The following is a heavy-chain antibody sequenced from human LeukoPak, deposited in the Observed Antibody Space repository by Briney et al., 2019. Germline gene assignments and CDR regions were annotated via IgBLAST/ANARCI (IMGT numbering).Heavy chain of an antibody. CDR1: GFTFSNYW. J-gene: IGHJ4*02. CDR2: IKEDGSEK. CDR3: ARSGSDFDY. D-gene: IGHD3-3*01. V-gene: IGHV3-7*01. Sequence: PGGSLRLSCEASGFTFSNYWMSWVRQTPGKGLEWVANIKEDGSEKNYVDSVQGRFTLSRDNAKNSLYLQMNSLRAEDAAVYYCARSGSDFDYWGQGTLVSVSS.